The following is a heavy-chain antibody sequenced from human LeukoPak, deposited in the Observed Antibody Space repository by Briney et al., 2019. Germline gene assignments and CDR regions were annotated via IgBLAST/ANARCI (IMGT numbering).Heavy chain of an antibody. V-gene: IGHV3-48*03. J-gene: IGHJ4*02. D-gene: IGHD3-10*01. CDR3: ARDWGGGTHDY. CDR1: GFTFSSYE. CDR2: ISNSGSTI. Sequence: RPGGSLRLSCAASGFTFSSYEMNWVRQAPGKGLEWASYISNSGSTIYHADSVKGRFTISRDNAKNSLYPQMNSLRAEDTAVYYCARDWGGGTHDYWGQGTLVTVSS.